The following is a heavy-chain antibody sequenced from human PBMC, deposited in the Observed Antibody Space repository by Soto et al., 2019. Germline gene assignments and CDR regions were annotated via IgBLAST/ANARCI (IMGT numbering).Heavy chain of an antibody. Sequence: GGSLRLSCAASGFTFSDYYMSWIRQAPGKGLEWVSYISSSSSYTNYADSVKGRFTISRDNSKNTLYLQMNSLRAEDTAVYYCAKGWGFLVSWGQGTLVTVSS. CDR3: AKGWGFLVS. CDR1: GFTFSDYY. V-gene: IGHV3-11*05. D-gene: IGHD2-21*01. J-gene: IGHJ5*02. CDR2: ISSSSSYT.